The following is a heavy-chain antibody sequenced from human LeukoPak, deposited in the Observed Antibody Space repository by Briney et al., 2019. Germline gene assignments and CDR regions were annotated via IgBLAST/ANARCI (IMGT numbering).Heavy chain of an antibody. D-gene: IGHD6-13*01. V-gene: IGHV4-59*01. CDR3: VKISAVGNFFDQ. Sequence: SETLSLTCTVSGGSISSYYWSWIRQPPGEGLEWIGYTHYSGSTSYNPSLKSRVIISVDTSKNQFSLQLSFVTAADTAVYYCVKISAVGNFFDQWGQGTLVTVSS. CDR2: THYSGST. J-gene: IGHJ4*02. CDR1: GGSISSYY.